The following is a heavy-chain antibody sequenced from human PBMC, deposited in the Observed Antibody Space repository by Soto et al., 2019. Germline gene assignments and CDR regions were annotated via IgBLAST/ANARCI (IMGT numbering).Heavy chain of an antibody. CDR1: GFIFSAYS. Sequence: PGGSLRLSCAASGFIFSAYSMNWVRQAPGRGLEWVSYISSSSVTIYQADSVKGRFTISRDDAKNSLYLQMNSLRAEDTAVYFCARGTLPDYWGQGTLVTVSS. CDR2: ISSSSVTI. V-gene: IGHV3-48*04. CDR3: ARGTLPDY. J-gene: IGHJ4*02.